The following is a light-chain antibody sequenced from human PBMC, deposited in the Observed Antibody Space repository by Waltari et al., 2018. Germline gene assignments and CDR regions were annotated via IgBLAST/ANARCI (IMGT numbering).Light chain of an antibody. CDR3: QQRSSWPRT. V-gene: IGKV3-11*01. CDR1: QGISSS. CDR2: NAS. J-gene: IGKJ1*01. Sequence: EIVLTQSPATLSLSPGERATLSCRASQGISSSLAGYQQKPGQAPRLPIYNASNRATGIPARFSGSGSGTDFSLTISSLDPEDFAVYYCQQRSSWPRTFGQGTKVEI.